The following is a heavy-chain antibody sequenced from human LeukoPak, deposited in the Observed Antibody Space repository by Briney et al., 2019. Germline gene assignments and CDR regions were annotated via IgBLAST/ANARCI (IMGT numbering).Heavy chain of an antibody. V-gene: IGHV3-66*01. CDR1: GFTVSSNY. D-gene: IGHD6-19*01. CDR3: ARDRSSGWYHGD. Sequence: GGSLRLSCAASGFTVSSNYMSWVRQAPGKGLEWVSVIYSGGSTYYADSVKGRFTISRDNSKNTLYLQMNSLRAEDTAVYYCARDRSSGWYHGDWGQGTLVTVSS. CDR2: IYSGGST. J-gene: IGHJ4*02.